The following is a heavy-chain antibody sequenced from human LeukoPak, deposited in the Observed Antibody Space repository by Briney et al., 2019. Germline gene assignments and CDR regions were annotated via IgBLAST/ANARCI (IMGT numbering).Heavy chain of an antibody. CDR1: GGSISSSSYY. CDR2: IYYSGST. V-gene: IGHV4-61*01. D-gene: IGHD2-2*01. Sequence: SETLSLTCTVSGGSISSSSYYWSWIRQPPGKGLEWIGYIYYSGSTNYNPSLKSRVTISVDTSKNQFSLKLSSVTAADTAVYYRARVPAAPRLYMDVWGQGTTVIVSS. CDR3: ARVPAAPRLYMDV. J-gene: IGHJ6*02.